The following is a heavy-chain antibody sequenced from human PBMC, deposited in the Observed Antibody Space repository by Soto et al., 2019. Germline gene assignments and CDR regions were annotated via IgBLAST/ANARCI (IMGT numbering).Heavy chain of an antibody. CDR1: GFTFSSYA. Sequence: EVQLLESGGGLVQPGESLRLSCAASGFTFSSYAMSWVRQAPGKGLEWVSTISGSGGSTYYADSVKGRFTISRDNYMNTLYLQMNSLRAEDTAVYYCAKGDYDFWSGRYYYYYGMDVWGQGTTVTVSS. D-gene: IGHD3-3*01. CDR2: ISGSGGST. J-gene: IGHJ6*02. V-gene: IGHV3-23*01. CDR3: AKGDYDFWSGRYYYYYGMDV.